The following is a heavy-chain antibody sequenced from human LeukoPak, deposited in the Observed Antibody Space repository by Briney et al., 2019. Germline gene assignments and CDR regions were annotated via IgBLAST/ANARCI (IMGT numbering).Heavy chain of an antibody. V-gene: IGHV3-7*01. Sequence: GGSLRLSCAASGFTFSSYAMHWVRQAPGKGLEWVANIKQDGSEKNYVDSVKGRFTISRDNAENSLFLQMNSLRAEDTAVYYCAREWQGGIAAAGTRIEGDYWGRGTLVAVSS. J-gene: IGHJ4*02. D-gene: IGHD6-13*01. CDR3: AREWQGGIAAAGTRIEGDY. CDR1: GFTFSSYA. CDR2: IKQDGSEK.